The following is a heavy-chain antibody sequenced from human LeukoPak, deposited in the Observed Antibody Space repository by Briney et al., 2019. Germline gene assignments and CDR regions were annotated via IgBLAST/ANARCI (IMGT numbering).Heavy chain of an antibody. CDR1: GFIFSKAW. CDR2: IKPKTDDGTT. V-gene: IGHV3-15*01. D-gene: IGHD3-16*01. J-gene: IGHJ4*02. Sequence: GSLRLSCAASGFIFSKAWMAWVRQAPGKGLEWVGHIKPKTDDGTTDYAAPVKGRFTISRDDSKSTLYLQMNSLNTEDTAVYFCTSALNLVWGELLGYWGQGTLVTVSS. CDR3: TSALNLVWGELLGY.